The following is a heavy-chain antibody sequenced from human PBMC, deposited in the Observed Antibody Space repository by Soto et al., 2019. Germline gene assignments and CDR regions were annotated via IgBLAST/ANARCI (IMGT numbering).Heavy chain of an antibody. V-gene: IGHV3-33*01. D-gene: IGHD3-16*01. J-gene: IGHJ4*02. CDR3: GRGGDYPRRDLDY. Sequence: QVQLVESGGGVVQPGRSLRLSCVASGFIFSRYGMHWVRQAPGKGLEWVALIWYDGTNDRYSDSVKGRFTISRDNSKNTLYLQMNSLSVEDTAVYYCGRGGDYPRRDLDYWGQGILITVSS. CDR1: GFIFSRYG. CDR2: IWYDGTND.